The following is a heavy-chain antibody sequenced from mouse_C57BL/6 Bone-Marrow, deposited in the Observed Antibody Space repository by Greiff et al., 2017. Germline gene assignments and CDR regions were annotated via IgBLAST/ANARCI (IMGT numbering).Heavy chain of an antibody. V-gene: IGHV1-64*01. CDR2: IHPNSGST. CDR1: GYTFTSYW. Sequence: QVHVKQPGAELVKPGASVKLSCKASGYTFTSYWMHWVKQRPGQGLEWIGMIHPNSGSTNYNEKFKSKATLTVDKSSSTAYMQLSSLTSEDSAVYYCARGDYGYDEFAYWGQGTLVTVSA. J-gene: IGHJ3*01. CDR3: ARGDYGYDEFAY. D-gene: IGHD2-2*01.